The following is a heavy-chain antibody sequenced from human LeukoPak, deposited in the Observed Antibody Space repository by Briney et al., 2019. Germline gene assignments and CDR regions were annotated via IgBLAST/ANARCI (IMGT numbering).Heavy chain of an antibody. CDR2: INPKSGGT. V-gene: IGHV1-2*06. J-gene: IGHJ6*03. CDR1: GYTFNGYY. D-gene: IGHD3-16*01. CDR3: ARGLEDYYYMDV. Sequence: ASVKVSCRPSGYTFNGYYMHWVRQAPGQGLEWVGRINPKSGGTNYAQKFQGRVTMTRDTSISTAYMELSRLRSDDTAVYYCARGLEDYYYMDVWGEGTTVTVSS.